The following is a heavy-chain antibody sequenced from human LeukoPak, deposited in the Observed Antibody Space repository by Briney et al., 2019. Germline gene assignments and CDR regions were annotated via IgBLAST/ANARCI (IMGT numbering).Heavy chain of an antibody. CDR2: VYTTGNT. D-gene: IGHD3-10*01. Sequence: PSETLSLTCSVSGGSINRGTHYWSWIRQPAGKGLEWIGRVYTTGNTNYNPSLWSRVTISVDTSKNQFSLRLSSVTAADTAVYYCARRIGDFDYWGQGTLVTVSS. CDR3: ARRIGDFDY. J-gene: IGHJ4*02. V-gene: IGHV4-61*02. CDR1: GGSINRGTHY.